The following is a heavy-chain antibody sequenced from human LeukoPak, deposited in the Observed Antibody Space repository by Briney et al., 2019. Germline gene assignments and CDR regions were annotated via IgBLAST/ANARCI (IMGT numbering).Heavy chain of an antibody. CDR3: ARAYYDILTGYLYNWFDP. J-gene: IGHJ5*02. CDR1: GGTFSSYA. V-gene: IGHV1-69*05. CDR2: IIPIFGTA. D-gene: IGHD3-9*01. Sequence: SVKVSCKASGGTFSSYAISWVRQAPGQGLEWMGGIIPIFGTANYAQKFQGRVTITTDESTSTAYMELSSLRSEDTAVYYCARAYYDILTGYLYNWFDPWGQGTLVTVSS.